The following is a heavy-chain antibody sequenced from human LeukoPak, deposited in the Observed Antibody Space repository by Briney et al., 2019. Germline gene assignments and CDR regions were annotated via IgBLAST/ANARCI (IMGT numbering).Heavy chain of an antibody. CDR3: AKRDSKMYAMNSYYFDY. D-gene: IGHD2-8*01. CDR2: ITGSGGST. Sequence: GGSLRLSCAASGFTFSSYGMSWVRQAPGKGLEWVSSITGSGGSTHNTDSVKGRFTISRDNSKNTLYLQMNSLRAEDTAVYFCAKRDSKMYAMNSYYFDYWGQGTLVTVSS. V-gene: IGHV3-23*01. J-gene: IGHJ4*02. CDR1: GFTFSSYG.